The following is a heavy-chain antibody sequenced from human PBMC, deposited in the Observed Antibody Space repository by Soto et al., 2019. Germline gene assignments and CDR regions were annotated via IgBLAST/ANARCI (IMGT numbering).Heavy chain of an antibody. V-gene: IGHV3-33*01. D-gene: IGHD6-19*01. CDR1: GFTFSSYG. Sequence: QVQLVESGGGVVQPGRSLRLSCAASGFTFSSYGMHWVRQAPGKGLEWVAVIWYDGSNKYYADSVKGRFTISRDNSKNTLYLQMNSLRAEDTAVYYCAREPPQWLLNNYYGMDVWGQGTTVTVSS. CDR2: IWYDGSNK. J-gene: IGHJ6*02. CDR3: AREPPQWLLNNYYGMDV.